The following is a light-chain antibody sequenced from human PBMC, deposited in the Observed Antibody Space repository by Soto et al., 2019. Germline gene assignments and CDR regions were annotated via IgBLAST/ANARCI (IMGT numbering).Light chain of an antibody. Sequence: DIQMTQSPSSLSASVGDRVTITCRASQSISRYLNWSQQKPGKAPKLLIYAASSLQSGVPSRFSGSGSGTDFTLTISSLQPEDFATYYCQQSYSTPPTFGQGTKVEIK. V-gene: IGKV1-39*01. CDR3: QQSYSTPPT. J-gene: IGKJ1*01. CDR1: QSISRY. CDR2: AAS.